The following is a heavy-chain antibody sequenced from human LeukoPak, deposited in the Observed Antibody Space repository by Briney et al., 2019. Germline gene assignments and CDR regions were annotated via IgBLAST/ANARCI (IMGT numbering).Heavy chain of an antibody. CDR3: ASGASAFDY. Sequence: ASEKVSCKASRYTFTDYYMHWVRQAPGQGLGWMGWINPNSGGTNYAQKFQGRVTMTRDTSIRTAYMELSSLRSDDTAMYYCASGASAFDYWGQGTLVTVSS. J-gene: IGHJ4*02. D-gene: IGHD3-16*01. V-gene: IGHV1-2*02. CDR1: RYTFTDYY. CDR2: INPNSGGT.